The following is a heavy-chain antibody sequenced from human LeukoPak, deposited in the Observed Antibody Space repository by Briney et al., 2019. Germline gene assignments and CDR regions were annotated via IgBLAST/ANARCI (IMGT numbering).Heavy chain of an antibody. CDR2: INHSGST. V-gene: IGHV4-34*01. CDR1: GGSYSGYY. CDR3: ARRRTTYPYDSSGYFDY. D-gene: IGHD3-22*01. Sequence: SETLSLTCAVYGGSYSGYYWSWIRQPPGKGLEWIGGINHSGSTNYNPSLKSRVTISVDTSKNQFSLKLSSVTAADTAVYYCARRRTTYPYDSSGYFDYWGQGTLVTVSS. J-gene: IGHJ4*02.